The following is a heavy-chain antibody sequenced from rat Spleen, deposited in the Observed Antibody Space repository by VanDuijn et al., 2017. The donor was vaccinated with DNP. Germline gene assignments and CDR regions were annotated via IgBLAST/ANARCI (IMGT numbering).Heavy chain of an antibody. CDR3: ASGPNGCNYFDY. D-gene: IGHD3-4*01. CDR2: VNSADST. J-gene: IGHJ2*01. V-gene: IGHV3-3*01. CDR1: GYSITRNFR. Sequence: EVQLQELGPGLVESSQSLSLTCSVTGYSITRNFRWNWIRKFPGNKLEWMGYVNSADSTYYNPSLKRRISITRDTSKNQFFLQVNSVTTEDTATYYCASGPNGCNYFDYWGQGVMVTVSS.